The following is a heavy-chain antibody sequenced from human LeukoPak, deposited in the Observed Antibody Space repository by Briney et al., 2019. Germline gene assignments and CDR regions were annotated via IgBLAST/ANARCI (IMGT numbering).Heavy chain of an antibody. D-gene: IGHD3-22*01. V-gene: IGHV3-23*01. CDR3: AKDLDSSGYYSDY. J-gene: IGHJ4*02. CDR2: ISGSGGST. Sequence: SGGSLRLSCAASGFTFNSYAMSWVRQAPGKGLEWVSAISGSGGSTYYADSVKGRFTISRDNSKNTLYLRMNSLRAEDTAVYYCAKDLDSSGYYSDYWGQGTLVTVSS. CDR1: GFTFNSYA.